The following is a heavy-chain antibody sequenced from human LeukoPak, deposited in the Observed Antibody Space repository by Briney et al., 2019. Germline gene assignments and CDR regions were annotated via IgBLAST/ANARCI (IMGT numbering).Heavy chain of an antibody. V-gene: IGHV1-3*01. CDR1: GYTFTSYA. D-gene: IGHD1-26*01. J-gene: IGHJ4*02. CDR2: INAGNGNT. CDR3: ARVRIVGATGFDY. Sequence: ASVKVSCKASGYTFTSYAMHWVRQAPGQRLEWMGWINAGNGNTKYSQKFQGRVTVTRDTSASTAYMELSSLRSEDTAVYYCARVRIVGATGFDYWGQGTLVTVSS.